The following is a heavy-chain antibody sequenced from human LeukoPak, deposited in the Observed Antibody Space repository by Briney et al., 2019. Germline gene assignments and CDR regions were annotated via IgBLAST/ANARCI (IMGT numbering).Heavy chain of an antibody. CDR3: AAQYSGYVRLDY. J-gene: IGHJ4*02. CDR1: GGSISTYY. Sequence: KSSETLSLTCTVSGGSISTYYWSWIRQPAGKGLEWIGRMYTSGTTKYNPSLKSRVTISVDTSKKQFSLKLSSVTAADTAVYYCAAQYSGYVRLDYWGQGTLVTVSS. V-gene: IGHV4-4*07. CDR2: MYTSGTT. D-gene: IGHD5-12*01.